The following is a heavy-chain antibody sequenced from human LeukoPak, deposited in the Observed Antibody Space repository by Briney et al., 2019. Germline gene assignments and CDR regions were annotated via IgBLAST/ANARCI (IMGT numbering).Heavy chain of an antibody. V-gene: IGHV1-2*02. J-gene: IGHJ4*02. CDR1: GYSLTGYY. CDR3: ASGHGDYWQHFDY. CDR2: INPNSGAT. D-gene: IGHD4-17*01. Sequence: ASVKVSCKASGYSLTGYYLHWVRQAPGQGLEWMGWINPNSGATIYAQEFQGRVTMTWDTSVSTALMDLNTLTSGDTAVYYCASGHGDYWQHFDYWGQGTLVTVSS.